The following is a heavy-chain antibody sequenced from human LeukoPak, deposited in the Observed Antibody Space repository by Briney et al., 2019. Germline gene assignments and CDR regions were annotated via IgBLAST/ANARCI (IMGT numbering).Heavy chain of an antibody. CDR3: ARLCGGTCYVDV. Sequence: LGESLKISCKGSGYRFSNYWIGWVRQIPGKGLEWMGIIYPGDSDTKYSPSFQGQVTISADKSISTAYLQWRSLKASDTAMYYCARLCGGTCYVDVWGKGTTVTVSS. V-gene: IGHV5-51*01. CDR1: GYRFSNYW. D-gene: IGHD2-21*01. J-gene: IGHJ6*03. CDR2: IYPGDSDT.